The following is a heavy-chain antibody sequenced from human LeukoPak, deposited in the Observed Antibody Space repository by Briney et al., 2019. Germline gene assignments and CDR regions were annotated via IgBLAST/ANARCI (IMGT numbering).Heavy chain of an antibody. Sequence: PSETLSLTCTVSGGSISGYYWSWIRQPPGKGLEWIGYIYYSGSTNYNPSLKSRVTISVDTSKNQFSLKLSSVTAADTAVYYCARLSGGYAAYYFDYWGQGTLVTVSS. CDR3: ARLSGGYAAYYFDY. J-gene: IGHJ4*02. D-gene: IGHD5-12*01. CDR1: GGSISGYY. V-gene: IGHV4-59*08. CDR2: IYYSGST.